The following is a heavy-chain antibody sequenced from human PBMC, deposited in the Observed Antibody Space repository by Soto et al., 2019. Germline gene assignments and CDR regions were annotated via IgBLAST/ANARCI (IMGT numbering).Heavy chain of an antibody. D-gene: IGHD2-2*01. CDR2: IYYSGST. J-gene: IGHJ6*03. Sequence: QVQLQESGPGLVRPSETLSLTCTVSGGSFSSYYWTWIRQSPGKGLEWIGYIYYSGSTDYNPSLRGPPPISTDTSKNQFSPRLNSMTAADTAVYYCAGRDCSGTNCYYLDYYYMDVWGKGTTVTVSS. CDR3: AGRDCSGTNCYYLDYYYMDV. CDR1: GGSFSSYY. V-gene: IGHV4-59*08.